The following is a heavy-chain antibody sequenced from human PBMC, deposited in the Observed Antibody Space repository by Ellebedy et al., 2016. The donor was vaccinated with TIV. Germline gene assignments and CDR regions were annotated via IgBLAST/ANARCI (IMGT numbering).Heavy chain of an antibody. CDR3: VTRDLRDDYEHFDY. CDR2: ISYDGTTK. J-gene: IGHJ4*02. D-gene: IGHD5-24*01. CDR1: GFSFSRFA. Sequence: PGGSLRLSCAASGFSFSRFAVNWVRQAPGKGLAWVAAISYDGTTKLYPDSVKGRFTISRDNSRNTVFLRLNSLRPNDTAVYYCVTRDLRDDYEHFDYWGQGTLVTVSS. V-gene: IGHV3-30*04.